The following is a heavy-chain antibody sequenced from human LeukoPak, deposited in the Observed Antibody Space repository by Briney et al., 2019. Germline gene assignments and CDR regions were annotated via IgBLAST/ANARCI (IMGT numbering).Heavy chain of an antibody. D-gene: IGHD3-10*01. CDR1: EFTFSSYT. Sequence: GGSLSLSCEASEFTFSSYTMNWVRQAPGKGLEWVSSISTTSSYIYYADSVKGRFTISRDNAKNSLYLQMNSLRAEDTAVYYCARDREYPDAGTDYWGQGTLVTVSS. CDR3: ARDREYPDAGTDY. CDR2: ISTTSSYI. J-gene: IGHJ4*02. V-gene: IGHV3-21*01.